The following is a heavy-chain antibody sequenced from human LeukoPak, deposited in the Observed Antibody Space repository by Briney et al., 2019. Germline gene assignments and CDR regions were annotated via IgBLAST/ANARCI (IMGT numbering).Heavy chain of an antibody. CDR3: ARLREQYYYGSGYYYYGMDV. Sequence: SETLSLTCTVSGGSISSYYWSWIRQPPGKGLEWIGYIYYSGSTYYNPSLKSRVTISVDTSKNQFSLKLSSVTAADTAVYYCARLREQYYYGSGYYYYGMDVWGQGTTVTVSS. D-gene: IGHD3-10*01. V-gene: IGHV4-59*01. J-gene: IGHJ6*02. CDR2: IYYSGST. CDR1: GGSISSYY.